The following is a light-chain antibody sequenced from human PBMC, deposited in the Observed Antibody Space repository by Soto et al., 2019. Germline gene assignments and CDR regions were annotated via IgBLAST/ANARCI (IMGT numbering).Light chain of an antibody. Sequence: DIQMTQSPSTLSASVGDRVTITCRARQSISPWLAWYQQKPGRAPKLLIYKASNLESGVPSRFSGSGSGTEFTLTISSLQPDDFATYYCQHYKTYSRTFGQGTKVEIK. CDR3: QHYKTYSRT. CDR1: QSISPW. J-gene: IGKJ1*01. CDR2: KAS. V-gene: IGKV1-5*03.